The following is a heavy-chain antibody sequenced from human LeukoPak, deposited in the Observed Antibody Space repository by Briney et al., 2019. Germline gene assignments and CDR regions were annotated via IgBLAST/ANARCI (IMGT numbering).Heavy chain of an antibody. CDR3: ARAVVLGVVIIVHWFDP. D-gene: IGHD3-3*01. V-gene: IGHV1-46*01. J-gene: IGHJ5*02. CDR1: GCTFTRYY. CDR2: INPSGGST. Sequence: ASVKVSCKASGCTFTRYYMPWVRQAPGQGLEWMGLINPSGGSTSYAQKFQGRVTMTRDTSTSTVYMELSSLRSEDTAVYYCARAVVLGVVIIVHWFDPWGQGTLVTVSS.